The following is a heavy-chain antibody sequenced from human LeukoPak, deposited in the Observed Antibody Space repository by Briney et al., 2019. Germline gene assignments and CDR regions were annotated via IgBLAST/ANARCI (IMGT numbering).Heavy chain of an antibody. J-gene: IGHJ5*02. Sequence: GRSLRLSCAASGFTFSGYGIHWVRQAPGKGLEWVAVISYDGSNKYYADSVKGRFTISRDNSRNTLFLQMNSLRAEDTAVYYCASYSSSWYDNWFDPWGQGTLVTVSS. D-gene: IGHD6-13*01. CDR1: GFTFSGYG. CDR2: ISYDGSNK. V-gene: IGHV3-30*03. CDR3: ASYSSSWYDNWFDP.